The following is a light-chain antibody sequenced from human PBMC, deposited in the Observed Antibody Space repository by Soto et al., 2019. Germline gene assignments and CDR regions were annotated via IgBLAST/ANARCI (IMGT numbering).Light chain of an antibody. CDR1: QFLSSY. CDR2: DTS. CDR3: HQRNK. Sequence: ELVLTQSPATLSLSPGERATLSCRASQFLSSYLAWYQQKPGQPPRLLIYDTSNRAAGIPARFSGSRSGTDFTLTISRLEPEDFAVYFCHQRNKFGQGTRLEIK. V-gene: IGKV3-11*01. J-gene: IGKJ5*01.